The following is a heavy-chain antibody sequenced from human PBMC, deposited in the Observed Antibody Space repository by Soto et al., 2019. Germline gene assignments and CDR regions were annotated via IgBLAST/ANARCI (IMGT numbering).Heavy chain of an antibody. Sequence: SETLSLTCAVYGGSFSGYYWSWIRQPPGKGLEWIGEINHSGSTNYNPSLKSRVTISVDTSKNQFSLKLSSVTAADTAVYYCARDAGSGKSDPWGQGTLVTVS. D-gene: IGHD3-10*01. V-gene: IGHV4-34*01. CDR3: ARDAGSGKSDP. J-gene: IGHJ5*02. CDR2: INHSGST. CDR1: GGSFSGYY.